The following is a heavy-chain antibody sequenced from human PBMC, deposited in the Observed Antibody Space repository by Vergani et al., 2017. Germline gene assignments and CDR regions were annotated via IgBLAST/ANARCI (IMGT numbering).Heavy chain of an antibody. V-gene: IGHV4-4*02. CDR2: INHSGST. Sequence: QVQLQESGPGLVKPSGTLSLTCAVSGGSISSSNWWSWVRQPPGKGLEWIGEINHSGSTNYNPSLKSRVTISVDTSKNQFSLKLSSVTAADTAVYYCARISTVTTFYYYYGMDVWGQGTTVTVSS. J-gene: IGHJ6*02. CDR1: GGSISSSNW. CDR3: ARISTVTTFYYYYGMDV. D-gene: IGHD4-17*01.